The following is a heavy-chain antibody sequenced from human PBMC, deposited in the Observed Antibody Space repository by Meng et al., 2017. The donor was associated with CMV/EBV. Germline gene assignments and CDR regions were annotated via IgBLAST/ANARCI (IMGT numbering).Heavy chain of an antibody. Sequence: QFQLVQSGAEVKKXXSSVKVSXKASGGTFSSYAISWVRQAPGQGLEWMGGIIPIFGTANYAQKFQGRVTITADESTSTAYMELSSLRSEDTAVYYCARDRGRRSRVFDYWGQGTLVTVSS. CDR3: ARDRGRRSRVFDY. J-gene: IGHJ4*02. V-gene: IGHV1-69*12. CDR1: GGTFSSYA. CDR2: IIPIFGTA. D-gene: IGHD1-1*01.